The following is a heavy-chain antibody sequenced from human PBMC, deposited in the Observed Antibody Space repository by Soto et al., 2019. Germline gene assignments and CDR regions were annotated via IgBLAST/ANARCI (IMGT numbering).Heavy chain of an antibody. Sequence: SVKASCEASGGTISSYAISWVRQATGQGLEWMGGIIPIFGTANYAQKFQGRVTITADESTSTAYMELSSLRSEDTAVYYCARDSRTTDPFDLRYWGQGALVTGSS. D-gene: IGHD1-1*01. V-gene: IGHV1-69*13. J-gene: IGHJ4*02. CDR2: IIPIFGTA. CDR1: GGTISSYA. CDR3: ARDSRTTDPFDLRY.